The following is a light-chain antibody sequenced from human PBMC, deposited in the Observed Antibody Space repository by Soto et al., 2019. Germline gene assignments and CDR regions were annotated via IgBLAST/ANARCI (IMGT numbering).Light chain of an antibody. CDR2: DVS. CDR3: NSYTSSTTAV. J-gene: IGLJ2*01. Sequence: QSALTQPASVSGSPGQSITISCTGTSRDVGGYNYVSWYQQHPGKAPRLIIYDVSNRPSGVSNRFSGSKSGNTASLTISGLQADDEADYYCNSYTSSTTAVFGGGTKVTVL. CDR1: SRDVGGYNY. V-gene: IGLV2-14*03.